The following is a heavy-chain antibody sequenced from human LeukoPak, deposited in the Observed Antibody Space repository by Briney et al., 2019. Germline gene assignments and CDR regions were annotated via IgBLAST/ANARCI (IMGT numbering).Heavy chain of an antibody. V-gene: IGHV3-23*01. Sequence: PGGSLRLSCAASGFTFSSYAMSWVRQAPGKGLEWVSAISGSGGSTYYADSVKGRFTISRDNSKNTLYLQMNSLRAEDTAVYYCAKAGSSGWYVSLADYWGQGTLVTVSS. D-gene: IGHD6-19*01. CDR1: GFTFSSYA. CDR3: AKAGSSGWYVSLADY. J-gene: IGHJ4*02. CDR2: ISGSGGST.